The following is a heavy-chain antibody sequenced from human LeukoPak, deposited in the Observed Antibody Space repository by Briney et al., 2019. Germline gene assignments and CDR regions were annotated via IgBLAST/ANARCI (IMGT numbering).Heavy chain of an antibody. J-gene: IGHJ4*02. Sequence: PGRSLRLSCAASGFTFDDYAMHWVRQPPGKGLEWVSGISWNSGRIGYADSVKGRFTISRDNAKNSLYLQMSSLRAEDTAVYYCARDEDYYDSSALGGILFDYWGQGTLVTVSS. CDR3: ARDEDYYDSSALGGILFDY. D-gene: IGHD3-22*01. CDR1: GFTFDDYA. CDR2: ISWNSGRI. V-gene: IGHV3-9*01.